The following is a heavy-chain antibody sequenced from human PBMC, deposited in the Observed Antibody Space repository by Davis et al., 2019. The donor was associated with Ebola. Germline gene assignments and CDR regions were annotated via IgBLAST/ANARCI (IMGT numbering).Heavy chain of an antibody. CDR3: ARSRYLANCGGSCYPNLDY. Sequence: GGSLRLSCAASGFVFRNYVMSWVRQAPGKGPEWVSTLGTSADTYYADSVKGRFTISRDNLRSALYLQLNSLGTEDTAVYYCARSRYLANCGGSCYPNLDYWGRGTLVTVSS. V-gene: IGHV3-23*01. CDR2: LGTSADT. J-gene: IGHJ4*02. D-gene: IGHD2-21*02. CDR1: GFVFRNYV.